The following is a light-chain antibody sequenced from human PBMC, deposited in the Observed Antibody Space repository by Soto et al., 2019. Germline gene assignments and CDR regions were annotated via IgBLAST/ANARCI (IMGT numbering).Light chain of an antibody. Sequence: EIVLTQSPGTLSLSPGDRATLSCWASQSVTSSYLAWFQQKPGQAPRLLIYEASSRATGIPDRFSGSGSGTDFTLTIDRLEPEDFAVYSCRQYGSSPLTCGQGPKLEIK. J-gene: IGKJ2*01. CDR2: EAS. CDR3: RQYGSSPLT. CDR1: QSVTSSY. V-gene: IGKV3-20*01.